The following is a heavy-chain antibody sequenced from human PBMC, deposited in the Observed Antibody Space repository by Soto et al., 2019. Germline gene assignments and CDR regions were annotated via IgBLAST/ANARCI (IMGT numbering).Heavy chain of an antibody. CDR3: ARDRYYDSSGYKPGGDY. CDR1: GFTVSSNY. J-gene: IGHJ4*02. V-gene: IGHV3-53*01. CDR2: IYSGGST. D-gene: IGHD3-22*01. Sequence: VGSLRLSCAASGFTVSSNYMSWVRQAPGKGLEWVSVIYSGGSTYYADSVKGRFTISRDNSKNTLYLQMNSLRAEDTAVYYCARDRYYDSSGYKPGGDYWGQGTLVTVSS.